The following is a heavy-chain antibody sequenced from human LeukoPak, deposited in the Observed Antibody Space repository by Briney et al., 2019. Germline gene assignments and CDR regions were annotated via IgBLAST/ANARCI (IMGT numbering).Heavy chain of an antibody. J-gene: IGHJ4*02. V-gene: IGHV3-15*01. Sequence: PGGSLRLYCTASGFTLRNAWMSWVRQAPGKGLVWVGRIKSASDGGTTDYAAPVKGRFTISRDDSKNTLYLQMDSLNSEDSAVYYCTTEYYYDSSGSLFYFDYWGQGSLVTVSS. D-gene: IGHD3-22*01. CDR1: GFTLRNAW. CDR2: IKSASDGGTT. CDR3: TTEYYYDSSGSLFYFDY.